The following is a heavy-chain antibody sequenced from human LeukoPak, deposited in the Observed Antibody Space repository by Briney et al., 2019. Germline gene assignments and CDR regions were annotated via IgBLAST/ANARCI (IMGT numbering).Heavy chain of an antibody. V-gene: IGHV4-4*07. CDR3: ARDGNGSRAFDF. Sequence: PSETLSLTCTVSGGSLSNFYWSWIRQPAGKGLEWIGRIYTSGSTNYNPSLKSRVTISVDKSKNQFSLNLTSVTAADTAVYYCARDGNGSRAFDFWGQGTLVTVSS. D-gene: IGHD2-15*01. CDR2: IYTSGST. CDR1: GGSLSNFY. J-gene: IGHJ4*02.